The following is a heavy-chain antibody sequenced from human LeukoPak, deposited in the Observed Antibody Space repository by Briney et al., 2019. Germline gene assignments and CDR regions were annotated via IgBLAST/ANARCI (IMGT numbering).Heavy chain of an antibody. CDR1: GFTFSSYG. J-gene: IGHJ4*02. CDR2: IRYDGSNK. Sequence: GGSLRLSCAASGFTFSSYGMHWVRQAPGKGLEWVAFIRYDGSNKYYADSVKGRFTISRDNAKNSLYLQMNSLRAEDTAVYYCARVRSSSWYGRYWGQGTPVTVSS. D-gene: IGHD6-13*01. V-gene: IGHV3-30*02. CDR3: ARVRSSSWYGRY.